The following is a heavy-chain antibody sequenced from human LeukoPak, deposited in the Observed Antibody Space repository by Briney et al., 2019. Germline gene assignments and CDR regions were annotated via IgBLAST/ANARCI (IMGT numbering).Heavy chain of an antibody. V-gene: IGHV3-21*04. CDR1: GFAFESFT. D-gene: IGHD5-12*01. CDR2: ISATSGDI. J-gene: IGHJ4*02. Sequence: GGSLRLSCAGSGFAFESFTMTWVRQAPGKGLEGVSLISATSGDINYAESVRGRFTISRDNAKNSLFLQMDSLRVEDTAIYYCAKGLFSAYDKYLDSWGQGTLVTVSS. CDR3: AKGLFSAYDKYLDS.